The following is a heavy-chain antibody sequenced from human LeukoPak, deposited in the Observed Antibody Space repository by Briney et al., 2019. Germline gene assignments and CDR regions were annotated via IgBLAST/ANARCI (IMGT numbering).Heavy chain of an antibody. Sequence: SETLSLTCAVSGDSINSFYWSWIRQPPGKGLECIGSIYYSGSTYYNPSLKNRVTVSIDTSKSLLSLKLDSVTAADTAVYYCARGGKHSGWLDFDLWGRGTLVTVSS. CDR3: ARGGKHSGWLDFDL. D-gene: IGHD6-19*01. J-gene: IGHJ2*01. CDR2: IYYSGST. V-gene: IGHV4-59*01. CDR1: GDSINSFY.